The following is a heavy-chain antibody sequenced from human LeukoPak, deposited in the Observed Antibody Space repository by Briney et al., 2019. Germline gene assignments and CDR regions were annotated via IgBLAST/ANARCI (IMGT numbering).Heavy chain of an antibody. CDR2: INSGGSGT. CDR3: ASSLGPLTEY. V-gene: IGHV3-74*01. CDR1: GFNFASNW. J-gene: IGHJ4*01. D-gene: IGHD7-27*01. Sequence: GGSLRRSCAASGFNFASNWMHWVRQTPGKGLMWVSRINSGGSGTSYAGSVEGRFTISRDNAKNTLYLQMNNLRAEDTAMYYCASSLGPLTEYWGQGTLVTVSS.